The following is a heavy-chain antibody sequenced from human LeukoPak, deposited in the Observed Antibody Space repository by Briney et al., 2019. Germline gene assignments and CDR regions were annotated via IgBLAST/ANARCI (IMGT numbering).Heavy chain of an antibody. Sequence: GGSLRLSCVASGFTFSSYAMSWVRQAPGKGLEWVSAISGSGGSTYYADSVKGRFTISRDNSKNTLYLQMNSLRAEDTAVYYCAKAYSVLRFLEWLGYWGQGTLVTVSS. CDR1: GFTFSSYA. CDR2: ISGSGGST. J-gene: IGHJ4*02. D-gene: IGHD3-3*01. CDR3: AKAYSVLRFLEWLGY. V-gene: IGHV3-23*01.